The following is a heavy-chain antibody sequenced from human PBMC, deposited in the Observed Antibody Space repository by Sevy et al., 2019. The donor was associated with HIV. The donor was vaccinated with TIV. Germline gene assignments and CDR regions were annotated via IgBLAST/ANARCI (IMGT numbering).Heavy chain of an antibody. CDR3: ARPYGSGSWEAFDV. J-gene: IGHJ3*01. D-gene: IGHD3-10*01. Sequence: GGSLRLSCAASGFTFSDYYMSWIRQAPGKGLEWVASISYSSNYIYYADSLKGRFTISRDNAKNSLFLQMNSLRAEDTAVYYCARPYGSGSWEAFDVWGQGTMVTVSS. V-gene: IGHV3-11*06. CDR1: GFTFSDYY. CDR2: ISYSSNYI.